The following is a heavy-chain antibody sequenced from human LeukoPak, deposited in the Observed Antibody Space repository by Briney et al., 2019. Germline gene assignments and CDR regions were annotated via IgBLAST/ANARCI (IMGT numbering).Heavy chain of an antibody. CDR1: GYTFTGYY. V-gene: IGHV1-2*04. CDR3: ARDRPGGAYCGGDCIGDAFDI. CDR2: TNPNSGGT. D-gene: IGHD2-21*02. Sequence: AASVKVSCKASGYTFTGYYMHWVRQAPGQGLEWMGWTNPNSGGTNYAQKFQGWVTMTRDTSISTAYMELSRLRSDDTAVYYCARDRPGGAYCGGDCIGDAFDIWGQGTMVTVSS. J-gene: IGHJ3*02.